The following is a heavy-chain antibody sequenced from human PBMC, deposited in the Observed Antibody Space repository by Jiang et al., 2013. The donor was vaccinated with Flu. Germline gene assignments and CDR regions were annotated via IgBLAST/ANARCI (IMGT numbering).Heavy chain of an antibody. D-gene: IGHD4-17*01. J-gene: IGHJ4*02. CDR1: GYTFTNYA. Sequence: SGAEVKKPGASVKVSCKASGYTFTNYAMHWVRQAPGQRLEWMGWINAGNGNTKYSQKFLGRVTITRDTSASTAYMELSSLISEDTAVYYCARDPVGDHTHPAHFDYWGQGTLVTVSS. V-gene: IGHV1-3*01. CDR2: INAGNGNT. CDR3: ARDPVGDHTHPAHFDY.